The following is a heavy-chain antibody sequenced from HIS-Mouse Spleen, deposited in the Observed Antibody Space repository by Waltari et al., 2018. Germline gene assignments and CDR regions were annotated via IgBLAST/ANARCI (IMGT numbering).Heavy chain of an antibody. CDR3: AKGGLMVYAIGDY. CDR1: GGSFSGYY. J-gene: IGHJ2*01. V-gene: IGHV3-33*06. D-gene: IGHD2-8*01. CDR2: IWYDGSNK. Sequence: QVQLQQWGAGLLKPSETLSLTCAVYGGSFSGYYWSWIRQPPGKGLEWVAVIWYDGSNKYYADSVKGRFTISRDNSKNTLYLQMNSLRAEDTAVYYCAKGGLMVYAIGDYWGRCTLVTVSS.